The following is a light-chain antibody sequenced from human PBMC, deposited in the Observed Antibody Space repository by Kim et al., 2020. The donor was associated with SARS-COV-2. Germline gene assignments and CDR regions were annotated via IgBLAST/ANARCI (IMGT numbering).Light chain of an antibody. CDR1: TGTVTSGHY. V-gene: IGLV7-46*01. CDR2: DTN. CDR3: LLSSGGVRV. J-gene: IGLJ3*02. Sequence: QAVVTQEPSLTVSPGGTVTLTCESSTGTVTSGHYPYWFQQRPGQTPRTLIYDTNYKHSWTPARLSGSLLGGKAALTLSGAQPDDEADYYCLLSSGGVRVFGGGTQLTVL.